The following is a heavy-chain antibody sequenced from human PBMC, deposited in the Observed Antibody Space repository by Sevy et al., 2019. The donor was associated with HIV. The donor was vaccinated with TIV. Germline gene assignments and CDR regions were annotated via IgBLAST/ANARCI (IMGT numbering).Heavy chain of an antibody. V-gene: IGHV3-48*03. J-gene: IGHJ4*02. Sequence: GGSLRLSCTASGFPFGSYEMNWVRQAPGKGLEWVSYISNSGSAKYYSDSVRGRFTISRDNAKNSLYLQMNSLRAEDTAVYYCARDLPPSATTVAHFDYWGRGTLVTGSS. CDR1: GFPFGSYE. CDR2: ISNSGSAK. D-gene: IGHD4-17*01. CDR3: ARDLPPSATTVAHFDY.